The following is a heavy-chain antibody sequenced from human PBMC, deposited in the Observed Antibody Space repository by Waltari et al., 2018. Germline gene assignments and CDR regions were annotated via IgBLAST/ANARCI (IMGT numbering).Heavy chain of an antibody. CDR2: ISGSGGST. CDR1: GFTFSSYA. CDR3: AKEDDYSSGWVDY. J-gene: IGHJ4*02. V-gene: IGHV3-23*04. Sequence: EVQLVESGGGLVQPGGSLRLSCAASGFTFSSYAMSWVRQAPGKGLEWVAAISGSGGSTYYAGSVKSRCTISRDNPKNTLYLQMNSLRAEDKAVYYCAKEDDYSSGWVDYWGQGTLVTVSS. D-gene: IGHD6-19*01.